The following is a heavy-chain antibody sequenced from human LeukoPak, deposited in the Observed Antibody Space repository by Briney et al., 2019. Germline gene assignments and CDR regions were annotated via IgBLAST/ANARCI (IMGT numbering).Heavy chain of an antibody. J-gene: IGHJ6*02. CDR1: GFTFSSYE. Sequence: GGSLRLSCAASGFTFSSYEMNWVRQAPGKGLEWVSYISSSGSTIYYADSVKGRFTISKDNAKNLLYLQMNSLRAEDTAVYYCARRRYYGMDVWGQGTTVTVSS. CDR2: ISSSGSTI. CDR3: ARRRYYGMDV. V-gene: IGHV3-48*03.